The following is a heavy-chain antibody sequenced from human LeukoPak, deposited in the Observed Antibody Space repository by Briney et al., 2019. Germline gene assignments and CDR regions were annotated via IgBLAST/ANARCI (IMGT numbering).Heavy chain of an antibody. CDR1: GGSFSGYY. CDR3: ARVGIAVPCWFRLRTFDY. D-gene: IGHD6-19*01. Sequence: SETLSLTCAVYGGSFSGYYWSWIRQPPGKGLEWIGEINHSGSTNYNPSLKSRVTISVDTSKNQFSLKLSSVTAADTAVYYCARVGIAVPCWFRLRTFDYWGQGTLVTVSS. CDR2: INHSGST. V-gene: IGHV4-34*01. J-gene: IGHJ4*02.